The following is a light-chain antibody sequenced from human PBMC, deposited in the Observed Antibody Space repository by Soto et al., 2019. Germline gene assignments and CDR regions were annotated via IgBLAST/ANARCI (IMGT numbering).Light chain of an antibody. Sequence: QSALTQPASVSGSPGQSITISCTGTSSDVGGYNYVSWYQQHPGKAPKLMIYDVSNRPSGVSNRFSGSKSGNTASLTISGLQAEDEADYYCSSYTSSSTYVFGTGTHLTVL. J-gene: IGLJ1*01. CDR1: SSDVGGYNY. CDR2: DVS. CDR3: SSYTSSSTYV. V-gene: IGLV2-14*01.